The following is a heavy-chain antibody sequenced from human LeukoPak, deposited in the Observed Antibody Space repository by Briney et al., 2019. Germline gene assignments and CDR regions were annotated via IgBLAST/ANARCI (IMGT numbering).Heavy chain of an antibody. CDR3: AGDAGTLGD. D-gene: IGHD1-1*01. CDR1: GYTLTSYY. V-gene: IGHV1-46*01. J-gene: IGHJ4*02. Sequence: VSVKVSCKASGYTLTSYYMHWVRQAPGQGLEWMGIINPSGDTTSYAQKFQGKVTMTRDTSTSTVYMELSSLRSEDTAVYYCAGDAGTLGDWGQGTLVTVSS. CDR2: INPSGDTT.